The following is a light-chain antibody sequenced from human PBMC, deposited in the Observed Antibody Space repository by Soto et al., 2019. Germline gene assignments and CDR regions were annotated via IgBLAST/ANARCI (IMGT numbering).Light chain of an antibody. V-gene: IGKV1-9*01. Sequence: DIQLTQSPSFLSASVGDRVTITCRASQGISSYLAWYQQKPGKAPKLLIYAASTLQSGVPSRFSGSGSGTEFTTTISSLQPEDFATYYCQQLNSYPLTFGPGTKVDIK. CDR3: QQLNSYPLT. CDR1: QGISSY. CDR2: AAS. J-gene: IGKJ3*01.